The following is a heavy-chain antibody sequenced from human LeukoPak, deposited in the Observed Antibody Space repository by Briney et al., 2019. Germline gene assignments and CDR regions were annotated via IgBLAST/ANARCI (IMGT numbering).Heavy chain of an antibody. CDR2: TSYTGNT. CDR3: ARDYLGEFDP. CDR1: GDSISSYY. J-gene: IGHJ5*02. Sequence: PSETLSLTCSVSGDSISSYYWSWIRQPPGKGLEWIGYTSYTGNTNYNPSLKSRVTISVDTSKNQFSLILTSVTAADTAMYYCARDYLGEFDPWGQGTLVIVSS. D-gene: IGHD3-16*01. V-gene: IGHV4-59*01.